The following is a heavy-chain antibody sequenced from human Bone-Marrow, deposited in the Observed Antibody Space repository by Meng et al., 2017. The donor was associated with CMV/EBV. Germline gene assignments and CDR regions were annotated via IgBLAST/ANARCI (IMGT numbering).Heavy chain of an antibody. J-gene: IGHJ3*02. CDR2: IWSDGSNK. CDR1: GFSFSTFA. V-gene: IGHV3-33*01. D-gene: IGHD3-16*01. Sequence: GGSLRLSCATSGFSFSTFAMHWVRQAPGKGLEWVAVIWSDGSNKYYAEYVKGRFTISRDNSKNTLYLQMNSPRGEDTAIYYCARDGGGGDSHDAFDIWGQGTMVTVSS. CDR3: ARDGGGGDSHDAFDI.